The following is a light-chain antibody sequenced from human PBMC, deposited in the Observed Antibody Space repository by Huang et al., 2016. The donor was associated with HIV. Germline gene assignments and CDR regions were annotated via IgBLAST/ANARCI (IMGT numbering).Light chain of an antibody. Sequence: QLTQSPSSLSASIGDRVTIACRASHDINTSLAWYQQKPRRAPKPLICDASTLQTVVPSRCRGFGSGTAFSLTITSLQPDDFAVYYCQQLSAYPLSFGPGTTVD. J-gene: IGKJ3*01. V-gene: IGKV1-9*01. CDR2: DAS. CDR1: HDINTS. CDR3: QQLSAYPLS.